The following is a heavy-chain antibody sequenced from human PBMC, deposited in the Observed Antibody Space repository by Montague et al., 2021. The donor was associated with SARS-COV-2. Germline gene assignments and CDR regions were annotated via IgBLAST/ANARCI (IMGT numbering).Heavy chain of an antibody. V-gene: IGHV2-70*11. Sequence: PALVKPTQTLTLTRTFSGFSLSTSGMCVSWIRQPPGKALEWLARIDWDDDKYYSTSLKTRLTISKDTSKNQVVLTMTNMDPVDTATYYCARISYGSGMVFDYWGQGTLVTVSS. CDR2: IDWDDDK. CDR1: GFSLSTSGMC. D-gene: IGHD3-10*01. CDR3: ARISYGSGMVFDY. J-gene: IGHJ4*02.